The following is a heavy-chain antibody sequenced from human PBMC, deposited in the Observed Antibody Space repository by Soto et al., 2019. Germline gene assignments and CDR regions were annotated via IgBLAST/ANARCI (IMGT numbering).Heavy chain of an antibody. CDR1: GGTFSSYT. Sequence: QVQLVQSGAEVKKPGSSVKVSCKASGGTFSSYTISWVRQAPGQGLEWMGKIIPILGIANNAQKFQGRVTITADKSTSTAYMELSSLRSEDTAVYYCARVGGYCGGDCYLYYFDYWGQGTLVTVSS. D-gene: IGHD2-21*02. CDR3: ARVGGYCGGDCYLYYFDY. CDR2: IIPILGIA. J-gene: IGHJ4*02. V-gene: IGHV1-69*02.